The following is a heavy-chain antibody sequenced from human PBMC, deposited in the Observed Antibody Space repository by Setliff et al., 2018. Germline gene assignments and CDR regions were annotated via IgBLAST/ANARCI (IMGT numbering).Heavy chain of an antibody. J-gene: IGHJ4*02. Sequence: LSLTCAASYFTFNRDALSWVRQAPGKGLEWVAAISGSGGSTYYANSVKGRFIVSRDNSKSTVYLQMNRLRGDDTAVYYCAKGHLSVAHCGADCYPFDSWGQGTLVTV. CDR1: YFTFNRDA. CDR3: AKGHLSVAHCGADCYPFDS. CDR2: ISGSGGST. D-gene: IGHD2-21*02. V-gene: IGHV3-23*01.